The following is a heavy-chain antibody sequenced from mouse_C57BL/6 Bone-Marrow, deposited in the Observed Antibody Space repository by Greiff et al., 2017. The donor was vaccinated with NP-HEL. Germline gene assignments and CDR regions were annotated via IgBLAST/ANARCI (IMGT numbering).Heavy chain of an antibody. CDR3: ARGEGYAMDY. CDR2: IDPSDSYT. CDR1: GYTFTSYW. V-gene: IGHV1-50*01. J-gene: IGHJ4*01. Sequence: QVQLQQPGAELVKPGASVKLSCKASGYTFTSYWMQWVKQRPGQGLEWIGEIDPSDSYTNYNQKFKGKATLTVDTSSSTAYMQLSSLTSEDSAVYYCARGEGYAMDYWGQGTSVTVSS.